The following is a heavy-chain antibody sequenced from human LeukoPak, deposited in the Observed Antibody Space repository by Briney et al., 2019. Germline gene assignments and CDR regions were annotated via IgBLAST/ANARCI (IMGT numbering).Heavy chain of an antibody. CDR1: GFTFSSYG. Sequence: PGGSLRLSCAASGFTFSSYGMHWVRQAPGKGLEWVAVISYDGSNKYYADSVKGRFTISRDNSKNTLYLQMNSLRAEDTAVYYCARDKGDILTGYYRVYYYMDVWGKGTTVTVSS. CDR2: ISYDGSNK. J-gene: IGHJ6*03. CDR3: ARDKGDILTGYYRVYYYMDV. D-gene: IGHD3-9*01. V-gene: IGHV3-30*03.